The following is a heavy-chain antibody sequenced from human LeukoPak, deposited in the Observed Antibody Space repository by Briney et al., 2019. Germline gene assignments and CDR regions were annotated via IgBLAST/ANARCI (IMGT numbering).Heavy chain of an antibody. D-gene: IGHD6-19*01. CDR2: ISGSGGST. CDR3: AKVILGYSSGWYYFDY. Sequence: GGSLRLSCAASGFTFSSYAMSWVRQAPGKGLEWVSAISGSGGSTYYADSVKGRFTISRDNSKNTLYLQMNSLRAEDTAVYYCAKVILGYSSGWYYFDYWGQGTLVTVSS. CDR1: GFTFSSYA. J-gene: IGHJ4*02. V-gene: IGHV3-23*01.